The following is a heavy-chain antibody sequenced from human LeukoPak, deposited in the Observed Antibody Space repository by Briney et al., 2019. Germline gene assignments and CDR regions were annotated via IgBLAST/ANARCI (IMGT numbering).Heavy chain of an antibody. CDR1: GYTFTTYA. V-gene: IGHV7-4-1*02. CDR3: ARGRGAVAGTGNTYYFDY. J-gene: IGHJ4*02. CDR2: INTNTGNP. D-gene: IGHD6-19*01. Sequence: ASVKVSCKASGYTFTTYAINWVRQAPGQGLEWMGWINTNTGNPTFAQGFTGRFVFSLDTSVSTAYLQISSLKAEDTAVYFCARGRGAVAGTGNTYYFDYWGQGTLATVPS.